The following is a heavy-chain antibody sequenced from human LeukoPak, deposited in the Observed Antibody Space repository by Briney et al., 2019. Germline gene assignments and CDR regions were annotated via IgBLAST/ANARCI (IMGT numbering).Heavy chain of an antibody. CDR3: ARGRGAADNWFDP. J-gene: IGHJ5*02. Sequence: GASVTVSCKASGYTFTSYDINWVRQAPGQGLEWMGWMNPNSGNTGYAQKFQGRVTMTRNTSISTAYMELSSLRSEDTAVYYCARGRGAADNWFDPWGQGTLVTVSS. CDR2: MNPNSGNT. CDR1: GYTFTSYD. V-gene: IGHV1-8*01. D-gene: IGHD6-13*01.